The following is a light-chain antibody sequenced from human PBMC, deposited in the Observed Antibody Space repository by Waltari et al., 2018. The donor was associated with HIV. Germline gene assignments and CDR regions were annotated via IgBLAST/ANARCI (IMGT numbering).Light chain of an antibody. V-gene: IGLV3-19*01. CDR1: SLRRYY. Sequence: SSELTQDPAVSVALGQTVRLTCQGDSLRRYYAKRWYQQKPGQAPVLVIYGKNNRPSGIPDRFSGSSSGNTATLTITGAQAEDEADYYCNSRDSSAKHHWVFGGGTKLTVL. CDR2: GKN. CDR3: NSRDSSAKHHWV. J-gene: IGLJ3*02.